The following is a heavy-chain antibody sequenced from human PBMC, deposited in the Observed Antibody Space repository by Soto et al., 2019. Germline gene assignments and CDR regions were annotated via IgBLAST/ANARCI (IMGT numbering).Heavy chain of an antibody. Sequence: GGSLRLSCAASGFTFSSYAMSWVRQAPGKGLEWVSAISGSGGSTYYADSVKGRFTISRDNSKNTLYLQMNSLRAEDTAVYYCAKDYSGSYYVWYFDYWGQGTLVTVSS. J-gene: IGHJ4*02. CDR2: ISGSGGST. CDR1: GFTFSSYA. CDR3: AKDYSGSYYVWYFDY. V-gene: IGHV3-23*01. D-gene: IGHD1-26*01.